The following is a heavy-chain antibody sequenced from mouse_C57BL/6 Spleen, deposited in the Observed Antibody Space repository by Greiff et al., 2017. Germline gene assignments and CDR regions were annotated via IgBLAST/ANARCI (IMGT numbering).Heavy chain of an antibody. CDR2: IYPGSGNT. CDR1: GYSFTSYY. D-gene: IGHD3-2*02. CDR3: ARGQLSHAWFAY. Sequence: QVQLKQSGPELVKPGASVKISCKASGYSFTSYYIHWVKQRPGQGLEWIGWIYPGSGNTKYNEKFKGKATLTADTSSSTAYMQLSSLTSEDSAVYYCARGQLSHAWFAYWGQGTLVTVSA. J-gene: IGHJ3*01. V-gene: IGHV1-66*01.